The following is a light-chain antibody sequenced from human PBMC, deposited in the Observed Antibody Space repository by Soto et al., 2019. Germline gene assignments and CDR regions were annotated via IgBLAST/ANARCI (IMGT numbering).Light chain of an antibody. CDR3: QQGYSSRWT. CDR2: ATS. J-gene: IGKJ1*01. Sequence: DIQMTQSPSSLSASVGDRVTITCRASQSIRSYLNWYQQKPGKAPQLLIYATSSLQTGVPSRFSASGSGTDFSLVISDLQPEGSATYYCQQGYSSRWTSGRGTKVEI. CDR1: QSIRSY. V-gene: IGKV1-39*01.